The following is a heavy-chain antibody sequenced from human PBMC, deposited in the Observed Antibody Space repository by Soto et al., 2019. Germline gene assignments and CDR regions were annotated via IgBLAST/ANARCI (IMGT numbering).Heavy chain of an antibody. CDR2: MNPNSGNT. CDR3: AREITDYGMDV. J-gene: IGHJ6*02. CDR1: GYTFTSYD. Sequence: QVQLVQSGAEMKKPGASVKVSCKASGYTFTSYDVNWVRQATGQGLEWMGWMNPNSGNTGYAQKFLGRVTMTRNTSISTAYMELSSLRSKDTAVYYCAREITDYGMDVWGQGTTVTVSS. D-gene: IGHD3-16*01. V-gene: IGHV1-8*01.